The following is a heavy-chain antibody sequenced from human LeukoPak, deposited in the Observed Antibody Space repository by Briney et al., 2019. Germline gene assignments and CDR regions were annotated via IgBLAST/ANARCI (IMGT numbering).Heavy chain of an antibody. Sequence: SETLSLTCTVSGGSISSGGYYWSWIRQHPGKGLEWIGSIYYSGSTYYNPSLKSRVTISVDTSKNQFSLKLSSVTAADTAVYYCARQPMYYDILTGYSHDPDYFDYWGQGTLVTVSS. CDR3: ARQPMYYDILTGYSHDPDYFDY. CDR2: IYYSGST. V-gene: IGHV4-39*01. J-gene: IGHJ4*02. D-gene: IGHD3-9*01. CDR1: GGSISSGGYY.